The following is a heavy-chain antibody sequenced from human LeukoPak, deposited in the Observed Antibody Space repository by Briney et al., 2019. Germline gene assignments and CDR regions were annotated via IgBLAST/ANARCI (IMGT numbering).Heavy chain of an antibody. CDR3: AKDSGYFDWLLYHAEYFQH. CDR1: GFTFSYYG. D-gene: IGHD3-9*01. CDR2: IRYDGSNK. J-gene: IGHJ1*01. Sequence: GGSLRLSCAASGFTFSYYGIHWVRQAPGRGLEWVAFIRYDGSNKYYADSVKGRFTISRDNSKNTLYLQMNSLRAEDTAVYYCAKDSGYFDWLLYHAEYFQHWGQGTLVTVSS. V-gene: IGHV3-30*02.